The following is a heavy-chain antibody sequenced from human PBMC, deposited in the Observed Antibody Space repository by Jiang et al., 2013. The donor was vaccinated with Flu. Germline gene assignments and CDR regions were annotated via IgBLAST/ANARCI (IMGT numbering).Heavy chain of an antibody. Sequence: GAEVKKPGASVKVSCKASGYTFTSYGISWVRQAPGQGLEWMGWISAYNGNTNYAQKLQGRVTMTTDTSTSTAYMELRSLRSDDTAVYYCARDRLPRRIYSSSLDYWGQGTLVTVSS. V-gene: IGHV1-18*01. D-gene: IGHD6-6*01. CDR3: ARDRLPRRIYSSSLDY. CDR1: GYTFTSYG. J-gene: IGHJ4*02. CDR2: ISAYNGNT.